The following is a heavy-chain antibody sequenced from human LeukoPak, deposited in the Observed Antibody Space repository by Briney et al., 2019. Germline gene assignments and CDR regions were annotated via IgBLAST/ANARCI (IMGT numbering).Heavy chain of an antibody. J-gene: IGHJ4*02. CDR3: ARVEYSSGWYGQYYFDY. CDR2: IYTSGST. CDR1: GGSVSGYY. Sequence: SETLSLTCTVSGGSVSGYYWSWIRQPAGKGLEWIGRIYTSGSTNYNPSLKSRVTMSVDTSKNQFSLKLSSVTAADTAVYYCARVEYSSGWYGQYYFDYWGQGTLVTVSS. D-gene: IGHD6-19*01. V-gene: IGHV4-4*07.